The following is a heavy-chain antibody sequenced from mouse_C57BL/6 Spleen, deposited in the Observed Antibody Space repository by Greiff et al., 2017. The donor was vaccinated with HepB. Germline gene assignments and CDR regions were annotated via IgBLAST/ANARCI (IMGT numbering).Heavy chain of an antibody. D-gene: IGHD1-1*01. CDR2: ISSGGSYT. Sequence: DVMLVESGGDLVKPGGSLKLSCAASGFTFSSYGMSWVRQTPDKRLEWVATISSGGSYTYYPDSVKGRFTISRDNAKNTLYLQMSSLKSEDTAMYYCARPPITTVVANWYFDVWGTGTTVTVSS. CDR3: ARPPITTVVANWYFDV. CDR1: GFTFSSYG. V-gene: IGHV5-6*02. J-gene: IGHJ1*03.